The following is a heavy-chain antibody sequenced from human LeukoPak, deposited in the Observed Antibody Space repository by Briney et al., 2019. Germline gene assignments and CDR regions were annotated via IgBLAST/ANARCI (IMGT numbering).Heavy chain of an antibody. CDR2: VRQYGLDK. Sequence: GSLRLSCVGSGFSVSDFWMAWVRQAPGMGLEWVANVRQYGLDKYFVDYADSVKGRFTISRDNAKNSLHLQMNSLTVEDSAVYYCARGGMYIYGSFGQWGQGTLVIVSS. CDR1: GFSVSDFW. J-gene: IGHJ4*02. CDR3: ARGGMYIYGSFGQ. V-gene: IGHV3-7*01. D-gene: IGHD3-10*01.